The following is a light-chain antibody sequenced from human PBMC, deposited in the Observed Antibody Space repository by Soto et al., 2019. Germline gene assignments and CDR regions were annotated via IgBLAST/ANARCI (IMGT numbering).Light chain of an antibody. CDR2: GNS. Sequence: QAVVTQPPSVSGAPGQRVTISCTGSRSNIGAGYDVHWYQQLPGTAPKVLIYGNSNRPAGVPDRFSGSKSGTSASLAITGLQAEDEADYYCQSYDSSLRGSVVFGGGTKVTVL. V-gene: IGLV1-40*01. CDR1: RSNIGAGYD. J-gene: IGLJ2*01. CDR3: QSYDSSLRGSVV.